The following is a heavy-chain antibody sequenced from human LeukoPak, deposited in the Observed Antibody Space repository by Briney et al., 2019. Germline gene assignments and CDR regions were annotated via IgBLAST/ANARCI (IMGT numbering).Heavy chain of an antibody. CDR1: GYTFTVYY. J-gene: IGHJ4*02. V-gene: IGHV1-2*02. CDR2: VNSDSGAT. CDR3: ARRDAGPSSFDY. Sequence: ASVKVSCKASGYTFTVYYIHWVRQAPRQGLEWMGWVNSDSGATNYEQKFQGRVTMTRDTSINTVYLELSSLTSDDTAIYYCARRDAGPSSFDYWGQGSLVTVSS.